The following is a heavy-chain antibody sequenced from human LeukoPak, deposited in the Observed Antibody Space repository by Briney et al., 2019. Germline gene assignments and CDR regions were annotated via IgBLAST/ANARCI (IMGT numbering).Heavy chain of an antibody. CDR1: GYTFTNYY. J-gene: IGHJ3*02. V-gene: IGHV1-46*01. D-gene: IGHD4-23*01. CDR2: INPSGGST. Sequence: ASVKVSCKASGYTFTNYYMHWVRQAPGQGLEWMGIINPSGGSTSYAQKFQGRVTMTRDTSTSTVYMELSSLRSEDTAVYYCARDPDYGGSPGAFDIWGQGTMVTVSS. CDR3: ARDPDYGGSPGAFDI.